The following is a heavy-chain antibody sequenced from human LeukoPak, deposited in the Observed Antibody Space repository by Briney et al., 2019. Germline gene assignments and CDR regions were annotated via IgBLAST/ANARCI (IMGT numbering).Heavy chain of an antibody. CDR1: GFTVSSNS. Sequence: GGSLRLSCAASGFTVSSNSMTWVRQAPGKGLEWVSVIYRDGSTFYADFVEGRFTISRDNSKNTLYLQMNSLRVDDTAVYVCAREHRLGGSWGQGTLVTVSS. J-gene: IGHJ4*02. CDR3: AREHRLGGS. V-gene: IGHV3-53*01. D-gene: IGHD3-16*01. CDR2: IYRDGST.